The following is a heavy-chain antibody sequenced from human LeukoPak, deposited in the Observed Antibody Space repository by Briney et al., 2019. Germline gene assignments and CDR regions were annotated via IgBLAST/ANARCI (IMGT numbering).Heavy chain of an antibody. CDR2: IWDDGNNK. Sequence: GGSLRLSCAASGFTFSTSGMHWVREAPGKGLEWGASIWDDGNNKYYADSVKGRFTISRDNSKNTMYLQMNSLRAEDTAVFYCAKGLHYYASGSYYAWGQGTLVTVSS. J-gene: IGHJ5*02. V-gene: IGHV3-30*02. D-gene: IGHD3-10*01. CDR1: GFTFSTSG. CDR3: AKGLHYYASGSYYA.